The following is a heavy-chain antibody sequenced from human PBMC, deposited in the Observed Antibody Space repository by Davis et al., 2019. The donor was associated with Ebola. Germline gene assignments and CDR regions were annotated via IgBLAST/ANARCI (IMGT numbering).Heavy chain of an antibody. Sequence: GGSLRLSCAASGFTFSSYAMSWVRQAPGKGLEWVSGISGSGGSTFYADSVKGRFTISRDNSKNTLYLQMNSLRAEDTAVYYCAKGVTMVRGPLGVWGQGTTVTVSS. V-gene: IGHV3-23*01. CDR2: ISGSGGST. D-gene: IGHD3-10*01. CDR3: AKGVTMVRGPLGV. CDR1: GFTFSSYA. J-gene: IGHJ6*02.